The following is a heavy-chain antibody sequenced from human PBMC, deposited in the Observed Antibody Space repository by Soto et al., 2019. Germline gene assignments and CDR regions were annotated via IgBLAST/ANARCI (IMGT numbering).Heavy chain of an antibody. CDR3: ARALVVVTEYFDY. D-gene: IGHD5-18*01. CDR1: GFTISGYW. CDR2: IKQDGSEK. V-gene: IGHV3-7*03. J-gene: IGHJ4*02. Sequence: GGTLRLSCVVSGFTISGYWMSWVRQAPGPGLEWVANIKQDGSEKHYVGSVKGRFTISKDNAKNSLFLQMNSLRAAATAAYYCARALVVVTEYFDYWGQGNLIIVSS.